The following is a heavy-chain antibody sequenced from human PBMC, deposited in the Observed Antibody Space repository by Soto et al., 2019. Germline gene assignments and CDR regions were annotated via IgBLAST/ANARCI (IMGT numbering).Heavy chain of an antibody. D-gene: IGHD4-17*01. Sequence: QVQLQESGPGLVKPSETLSLTCIVSGDSVSSGSYHWSWIRQPPGKGLEWIGYIYYRGSTNYNPSLESRVTISLDTSRNQFSLKVNSVTAADTAVYYCARGLDYVGFDYWGQGTLVAVSS. CDR3: ARGLDYVGFDY. V-gene: IGHV4-61*01. J-gene: IGHJ4*02. CDR1: GDSVSSGSYH. CDR2: IYYRGST.